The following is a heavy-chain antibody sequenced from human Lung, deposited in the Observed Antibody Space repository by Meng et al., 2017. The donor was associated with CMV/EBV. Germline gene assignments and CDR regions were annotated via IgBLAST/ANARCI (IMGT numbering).Heavy chain of an antibody. CDR3: AKEDPNTVSFDY. CDR2: IWYDGSSK. Sequence: GESLKISCAASGFTFRNFGMHWVRQAPGKGLEWVAVIWYDGSSKYYADSVKGRFTISRDNSKNTLFLLMNSLRAEDTAVYYCAKEDPNTVSFDYWGQGNXVTVSS. D-gene: IGHD4-11*01. CDR1: GFTFRNFG. V-gene: IGHV3-33*06. J-gene: IGHJ4*02.